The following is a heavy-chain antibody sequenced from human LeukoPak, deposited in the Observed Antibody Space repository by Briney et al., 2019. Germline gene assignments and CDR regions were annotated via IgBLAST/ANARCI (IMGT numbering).Heavy chain of an antibody. Sequence: SETLSLTCTVSGGSISSYYWSWIRQPPGKGLEWIGYIYYSGSTNYNPSLKSRVTISVDTSKNQFSLKLSSVTAADTAVYYCAKVLAAAEIDYWGQGTLVTVSS. CDR1: GGSISSYY. V-gene: IGHV4-59*01. J-gene: IGHJ4*02. CDR2: IYYSGST. D-gene: IGHD6-13*01. CDR3: AKVLAAAEIDY.